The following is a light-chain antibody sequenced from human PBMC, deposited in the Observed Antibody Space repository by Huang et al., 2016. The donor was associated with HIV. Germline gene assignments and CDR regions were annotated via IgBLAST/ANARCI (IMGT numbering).Light chain of an antibody. CDR2: DAY. V-gene: IGKV3-11*01. CDR1: QSVSSY. J-gene: IGKJ4*01. CDR3: QQRSNRPPLT. Sequence: EIIVTQSPATLSLSPGERATLSCRASQSVSSYLAWYQQKPGQAPRLLIYDAYNRATGIPARFSGSGSGTDFTLTISSLEPEDFAVYYCQQRSNRPPLTFGGGTKVEIK.